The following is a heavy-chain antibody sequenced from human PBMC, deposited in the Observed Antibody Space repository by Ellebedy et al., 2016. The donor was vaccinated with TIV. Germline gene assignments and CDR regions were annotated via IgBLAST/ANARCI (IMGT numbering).Heavy chain of an antibody. CDR2: INHSGST. V-gene: IGHV4-34*01. Sequence: SQTLSLTCVVYGGSFSGYYWSWIRQPPGKGLEWIGEINHSGSTNYNPSLKSRVTISVDTSKNQFSLKLNSVTAADTAVYHCARGRWMGATFFDYWGQGTLVTVSS. J-gene: IGHJ4*02. D-gene: IGHD1-26*01. CDR3: ARGRWMGATFFDY. CDR1: GGSFSGYY.